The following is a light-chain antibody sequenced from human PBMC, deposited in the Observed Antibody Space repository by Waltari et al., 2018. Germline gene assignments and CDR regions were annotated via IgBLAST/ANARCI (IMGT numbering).Light chain of an antibody. V-gene: IGKV1-39*01. CDR2: TVS. Sequence: DIQMTQSPSSLSASVGDRVTITCRASQSITSSLNWYQQKPGKAPKLLIHTVSSLQSEVPSRFSGSGSGADFTLTISSLQPEDFATYSCQQSYYAPWTFGQGTKVEIK. CDR3: QQSYYAPWT. J-gene: IGKJ1*01. CDR1: QSITSS.